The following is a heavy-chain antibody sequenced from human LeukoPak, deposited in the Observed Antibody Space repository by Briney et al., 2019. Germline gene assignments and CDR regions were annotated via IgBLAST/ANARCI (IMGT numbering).Heavy chain of an antibody. D-gene: IGHD7-27*01. CDR1: GYTFTSYD. V-gene: IGHV1-8*01. CDR2: MNPNSGNT. J-gene: IGHJ3*02. CDR3: ARGSGPWAHDAFDI. Sequence: GASVKVSCKASGYTFTSYDINWVRQATGQGLEWMGWMNPNSGNTGYAQQFQGRVTMTRNTSISTAYMELSSLRSEDTAVYYCARGSGPWAHDAFDIWGQGTMVTVSS.